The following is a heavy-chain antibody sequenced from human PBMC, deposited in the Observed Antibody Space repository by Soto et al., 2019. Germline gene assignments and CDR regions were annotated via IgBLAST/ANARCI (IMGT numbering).Heavy chain of an antibody. CDR3: VRGYSAAWHNWFGP. V-gene: IGHV3-74*03. CDR1: GFTFSSSW. D-gene: IGHD6-13*01. CDR2: INSDGRTT. Sequence: EVQLVESGGDLVQPGGSLRLSCAASGFTFSSSWMHWVRQSPGEGLVWVSLINSDGRTTMYADSVRGRFPISRDNAKSTLYLQMESLRAEDTAVYYCVRGYSAAWHNWFGPWGQGTLVTVSS. J-gene: IGHJ5*02.